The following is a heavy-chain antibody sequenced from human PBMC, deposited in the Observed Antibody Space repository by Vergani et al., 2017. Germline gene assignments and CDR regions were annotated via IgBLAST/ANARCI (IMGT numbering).Heavy chain of an antibody. CDR3: AGDRVENGMDV. J-gene: IGHJ6*02. V-gene: IGHV3-21*01. D-gene: IGHD1-1*01. Sequence: EVQLVESGGGLVKPGGSLRLSCAASGFTFSSYSMNWVRLAPGKGLEWVSSISSCSSYIYYADSVKGRFTISRDNAQNSLYLQMNTLRAKDTAVYYCAGDRVENGMDVWGQGTTVTVSS. CDR2: ISSCSSYI. CDR1: GFTFSSYS.